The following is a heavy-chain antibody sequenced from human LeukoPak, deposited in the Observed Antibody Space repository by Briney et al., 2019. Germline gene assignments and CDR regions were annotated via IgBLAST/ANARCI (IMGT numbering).Heavy chain of an antibody. D-gene: IGHD6-13*01. CDR1: GGSFSGYY. CDR3: ARGEPSSAGTGIWFDP. J-gene: IGHJ5*02. V-gene: IGHV4-34*01. Sequence: SETLSLTCAVYGGSFSGYYWSWIRQPPGKGLEWIGEINHSGSTNYNPSLKSRVTISVDTSKNQFSLKLSSVTAADTAVYYCARGEPSSAGTGIWFDPWGQGTLVTVSS. CDR2: INHSGST.